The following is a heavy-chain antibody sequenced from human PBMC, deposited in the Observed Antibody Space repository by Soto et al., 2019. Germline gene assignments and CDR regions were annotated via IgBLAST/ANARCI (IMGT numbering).Heavy chain of an antibody. CDR3: AKRGYDILTGAYIFNLDY. V-gene: IGHV3-23*01. D-gene: IGHD3-9*01. Sequence: GGSLRLSCAASGFIFTNYAMSWVRQAPGKGLEWVSSIGRSGDTYYADSVRGRFTISRDDSKNTLYLQLNSLRAEDTATYYCAKRGYDILTGAYIFNLDYWGQGTLVTVSS. J-gene: IGHJ4*02. CDR1: GFIFTNYA. CDR2: IGRSGDT.